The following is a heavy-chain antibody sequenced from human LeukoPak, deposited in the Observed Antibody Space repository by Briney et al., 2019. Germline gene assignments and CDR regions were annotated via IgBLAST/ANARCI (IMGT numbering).Heavy chain of an antibody. CDR3: ARFTAMVSWFDP. CDR2: IYYSGST. D-gene: IGHD5-18*01. J-gene: IGHJ5*02. V-gene: IGHV4-61*08. CDR1: GGSISSGGYY. Sequence: KPSETLSLTCTVSGGSISSGGYYWSWIRQHPGKGLEWIGYIYYSGSTYYNPSLKSRVTISVDTSKNQFSLKLSSVTAADTAVYYCARFTAMVSWFDPWGQGTLVTVSS.